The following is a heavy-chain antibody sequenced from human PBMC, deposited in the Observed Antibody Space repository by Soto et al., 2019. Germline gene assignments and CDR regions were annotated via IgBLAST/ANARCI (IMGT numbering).Heavy chain of an antibody. CDR2: IIPIFGTA. D-gene: IGHD3-22*01. Sequence: SVKVSCKASGGTFSSYAISWVRQAPGQGLEWMGGIIPIFGTANYAQKFQGRVTITADESTSTAYMELSSLRSEDTAVYYCARGPPPYYYDSSGYRGVDYYYYGMDVWGQGTTVTVSS. J-gene: IGHJ6*02. CDR3: ARGPPPYYYDSSGYRGVDYYYYGMDV. V-gene: IGHV1-69*13. CDR1: GGTFSSYA.